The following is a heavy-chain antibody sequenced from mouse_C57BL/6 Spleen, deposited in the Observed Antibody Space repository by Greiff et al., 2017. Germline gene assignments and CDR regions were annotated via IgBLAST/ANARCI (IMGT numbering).Heavy chain of an antibody. CDR1: GYAFSSYW. J-gene: IGHJ4*01. CDR3: ARDYDGYYYAMDY. CDR2: IYPGDGDT. Sequence: QVQLKESGAELVKPGASVKISCKASGYAFSSYWMNWVKQRPGKGLEWIGQIYPGDGDTNSNGKFKGKATLTADKSSITAYMQLSSLTSEDSAVYFCARDYDGYYYAMDYWGQGTSVTVSS. V-gene: IGHV1-80*01. D-gene: IGHD2-4*01.